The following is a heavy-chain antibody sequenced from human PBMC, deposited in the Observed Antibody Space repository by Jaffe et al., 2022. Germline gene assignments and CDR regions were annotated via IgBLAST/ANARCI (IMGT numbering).Heavy chain of an antibody. CDR1: GGTFSSYT. CDR3: ARSRGAPDGYNLGQPNHDAFDI. V-gene: IGHV1-69*02. Sequence: QVQLVQSGAEVKKPGSSVKVSCKASGGTFSSYTISWVRQAPGQGLEWMGRIIPILGIANYAQKFQGRVTITADKSTSTAYMELSSLRSEDTAVYYCARSRGAPDGYNLGQPNHDAFDIWGQGTMVTVSS. J-gene: IGHJ3*02. CDR2: IIPILGIA. D-gene: IGHD5-12*01.